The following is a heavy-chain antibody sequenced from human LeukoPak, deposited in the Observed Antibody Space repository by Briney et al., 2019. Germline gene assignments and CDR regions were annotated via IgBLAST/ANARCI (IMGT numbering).Heavy chain of an antibody. D-gene: IGHD3-16*02. V-gene: IGHV4-34*01. CDR2: INHSGST. CDR1: GGSFSVYY. Sequence: SETLSLTCAVYGGSFSVYYWSWIRQPPGKGLEWIGEINHSGSTNYNPSLKSRVTISVDTSKNQFSLKLSSVTAADTAVYYCARGAYDYVWGSYRSPNYYFDYWGQGTLVTVSS. J-gene: IGHJ4*02. CDR3: ARGAYDYVWGSYRSPNYYFDY.